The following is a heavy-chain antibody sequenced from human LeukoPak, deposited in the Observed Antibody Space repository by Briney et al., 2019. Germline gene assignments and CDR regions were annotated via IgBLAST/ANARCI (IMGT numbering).Heavy chain of an antibody. Sequence: PSETLSLTCTVSGGSISSSSYYWGWIRQPPGKGLEWIGSIYYSGSTYYNPSLKSRVTISVDTSKNQFSLKLSSVTASDTAVYYCARQGWFGELLSPLDYWGRGTLVTVSS. J-gene: IGHJ4*02. CDR1: GGSISSSSYY. CDR2: IYYSGST. CDR3: ARQGWFGELLSPLDY. D-gene: IGHD3-10*01. V-gene: IGHV4-39*01.